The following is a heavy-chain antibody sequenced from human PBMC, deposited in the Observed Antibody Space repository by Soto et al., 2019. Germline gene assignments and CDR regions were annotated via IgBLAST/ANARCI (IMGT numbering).Heavy chain of an antibody. CDR2: IYWDDDK. CDR1: GVSLTTSGVG. Sequence: GSGPTLVNPTQTLTLTCTLSGVSLTTSGVGVGWIRQPPGKALEWLALIYWDDDKRFSPSLKSRLAITRDTSKNQVVMTMTDMAPVDTAIYYCALRQRTVVVGAPFDLWAQGSQVTGSS. D-gene: IGHD2-15*01. V-gene: IGHV2-5*02. J-gene: IGHJ4*02. CDR3: ALRQRTVVVGAPFDL.